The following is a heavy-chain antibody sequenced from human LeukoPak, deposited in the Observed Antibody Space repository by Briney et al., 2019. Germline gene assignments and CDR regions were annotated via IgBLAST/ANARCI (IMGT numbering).Heavy chain of an antibody. J-gene: IGHJ4*02. CDR2: TGGTGVST. Sequence: PGGSLRLSCAASGFTFSSYAMNWVRQAPGKGLEWASGTGGTGVSTFYADSVKGRFTVSRDNSKNTLSLQMNSLRAEDTAVYYCAKDPGVVPAHYFDCWGQGTLVTVSS. CDR3: AKDPGVVPAHYFDC. D-gene: IGHD2-2*01. V-gene: IGHV3-23*01. CDR1: GFTFSSYA.